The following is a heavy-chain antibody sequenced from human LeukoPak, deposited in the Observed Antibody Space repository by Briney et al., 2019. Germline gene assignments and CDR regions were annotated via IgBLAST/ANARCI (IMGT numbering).Heavy chain of an antibody. CDR1: GASITSGAFY. CDR3: ARDLQDSGSYPTWFDP. Sequence: PSQTLSLTCTVSGASITSGAFYWSWIRQPPGKGLEFIGYINYRGSTSYNPSLDSRLSISVDTSKNQFSLTLASVTAADTAIYYCARDLQDSGSYPTWFDPWGQGILVYVSS. CDR2: INYRGST. J-gene: IGHJ5*02. D-gene: IGHD1-26*01. V-gene: IGHV4-31*03.